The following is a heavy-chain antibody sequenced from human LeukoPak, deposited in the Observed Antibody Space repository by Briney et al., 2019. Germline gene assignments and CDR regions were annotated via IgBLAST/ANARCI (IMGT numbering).Heavy chain of an antibody. V-gene: IGHV3-48*03. CDR2: ISTSGGAI. D-gene: IGHD2-2*01. CDR3: ARRYCSSTSCTLDY. CDR1: GFSLNSYE. Sequence: PGGSLRLSCAASGFSLNSYEMNWVRQAPGKGLEWVSHISTSGGAICYADSVKGRFTISRDNAKNSLYLQMNSLRAEDTAVYYCARRYCSSTSCTLDYWGQGTLVIVSS. J-gene: IGHJ4*02.